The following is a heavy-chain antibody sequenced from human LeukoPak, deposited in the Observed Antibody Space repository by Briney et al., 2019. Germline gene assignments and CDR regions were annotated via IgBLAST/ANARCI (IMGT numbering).Heavy chain of an antibody. J-gene: IGHJ5*02. Sequence: GASVKVSCKASGYTCTSYGISWVRQAPGQGLEWRGWISAYNGNRNYAQKLQGRVSMTTDTATSKNYMELRSLRSDDTAVYYCARERRRGRFFEEYNWFDPWGQGTLVTVSS. D-gene: IGHD3-3*01. CDR1: GYTCTSYG. CDR3: ARERRRGRFFEEYNWFDP. V-gene: IGHV1-18*01. CDR2: ISAYNGNR.